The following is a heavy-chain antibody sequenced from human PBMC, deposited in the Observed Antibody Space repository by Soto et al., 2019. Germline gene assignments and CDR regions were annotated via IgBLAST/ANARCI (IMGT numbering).Heavy chain of an antibody. D-gene: IGHD3-16*01. Sequence: QVQLVESGGGVVQPGRSLRLSCAASGFTFSSYGMHWVRQAPGKGLEWVAVISYDGSNKYYADSVKGRFTISRGNSKNTLYLQMNSLRAEDTAVYYCAKNVMITFGGTYGMDVWGQGTTVTVSS. V-gene: IGHV3-30*18. J-gene: IGHJ6*02. CDR3: AKNVMITFGGTYGMDV. CDR2: ISYDGSNK. CDR1: GFTFSSYG.